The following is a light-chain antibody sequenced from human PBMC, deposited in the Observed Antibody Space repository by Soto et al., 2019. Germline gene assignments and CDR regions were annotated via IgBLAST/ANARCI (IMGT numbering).Light chain of an antibody. V-gene: IGLV2-23*01. CDR1: SSDVWTYNL. CDR3: WSFAVSSTLV. J-gene: IGLJ2*01. CDR2: EGS. Sequence: QSALTQPASVSGSPGQSITISCTGTSSDVWTYNLVSWHQQHPGKAPKLMIYEGSKRASGVSNRFSGSKSGNTASLTISGLQAEDEADYCCWSFAVSSTLVLGGGTKLTVL.